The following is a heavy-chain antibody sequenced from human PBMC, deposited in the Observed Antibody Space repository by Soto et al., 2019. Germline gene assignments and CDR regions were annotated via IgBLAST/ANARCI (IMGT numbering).Heavy chain of an antibody. V-gene: IGHV1-46*03. CDR2: ISPTGGRT. CDR1: AYTFTTSY. D-gene: IGHD5-12*01. Sequence: QVQLVQSGAEVKKPGASVRVSCRASAYTFTTSYVHWLRQAPGQGIEWMGLISPTGGRTAYAQEHQGRVTMTRETSASTLFMDLNSLTFEDTAVCYCARVFHGYHFDSWGQGTLVTVSS. CDR3: ARVFHGYHFDS. J-gene: IGHJ4*02.